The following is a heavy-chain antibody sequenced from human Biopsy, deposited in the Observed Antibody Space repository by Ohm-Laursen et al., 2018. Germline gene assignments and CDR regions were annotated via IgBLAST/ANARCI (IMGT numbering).Heavy chain of an antibody. J-gene: IGHJ3*01. CDR2: IFYDGSNT. CDR1: GFTFTNYG. Sequence: SLRLSCTAPGFTFTNYGMQWVRQAPGRGLEWVAFIFYDGSNTYYADSVKGRFTISRDNSRDTLYLQMSSLRAEDTAVYYCARLNSGTYDASDLWGQGTMVIVSS. V-gene: IGHV3-30*03. D-gene: IGHD1-26*01. CDR3: ARLNSGTYDASDL.